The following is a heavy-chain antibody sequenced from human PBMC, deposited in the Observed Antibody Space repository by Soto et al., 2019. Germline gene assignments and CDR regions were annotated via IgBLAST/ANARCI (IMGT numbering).Heavy chain of an antibody. CDR1: GFTFSGSA. J-gene: IGHJ4*02. CDR3: TSSWGTFFDY. CDR2: IRSKANSYAT. D-gene: IGHD7-27*01. V-gene: IGHV3-73*01. Sequence: GGSLRLSCAASGFTFSGSAMHWVRQASGKGLEWVGRIRSKANSYATAYAASVKGRFTISRDDSKNTAYLQMNSLKTEDTAVYYFTSSWGTFFDYWGQGTLVTVSS.